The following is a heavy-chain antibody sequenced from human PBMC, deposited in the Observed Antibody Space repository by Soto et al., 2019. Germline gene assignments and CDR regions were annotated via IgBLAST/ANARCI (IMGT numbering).Heavy chain of an antibody. V-gene: IGHV5-10-1*01. CDR1: GYSFTSYW. CDR3: ASYVSSGYLTPDAFDI. D-gene: IGHD3-22*01. Sequence: PGESLKISCKGSGYSFTSYWISWVRQMPGKGLEWMGRIDPSDSYTNYSPSFQGHVTISADKSISTAYLQWSSLKASDTAMYYCASYVSSGYLTPDAFDIWGQGTMVTVSS. CDR2: IDPSDSYT. J-gene: IGHJ3*02.